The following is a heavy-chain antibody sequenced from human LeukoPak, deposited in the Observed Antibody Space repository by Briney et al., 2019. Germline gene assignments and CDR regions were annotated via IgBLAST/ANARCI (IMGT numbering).Heavy chain of an antibody. CDR3: AKEVLVYEIPYWYFDL. Sequence: GGSLRLSCAASGFTFSTYTMSWVRQAPGKGLEWISAMSGDGDYIYYADSVKGRLTISRDNSKSTLYLQMNSLRAEDTAVYHCAKEVLVYEIPYWYFDLWGRGTLVTVSS. J-gene: IGHJ2*01. CDR2: MSGDGDYI. D-gene: IGHD5/OR15-5a*01. V-gene: IGHV3-23*01. CDR1: GFTFSTYT.